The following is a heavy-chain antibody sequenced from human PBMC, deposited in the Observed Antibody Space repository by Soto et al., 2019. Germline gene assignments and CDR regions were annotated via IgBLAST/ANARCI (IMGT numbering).Heavy chain of an antibody. D-gene: IGHD4-17*01. V-gene: IGHV1-18*01. CDR2: ISAYNGNT. J-gene: IGHJ4*02. CDR1: GYTFTSYG. CDR3: ARDRTVTTRYQNDY. Sequence: QVKLVQSGAEVKKPGASVKVSCKASGYTFTSYGISWVRQAPGKGLEWMGWISAYNGNTNYAQKLQGRVTMTTDTSTSTAYMDLRSLRSADTAVYYCARDRTVTTRYQNDYWCQGTLVTVSS.